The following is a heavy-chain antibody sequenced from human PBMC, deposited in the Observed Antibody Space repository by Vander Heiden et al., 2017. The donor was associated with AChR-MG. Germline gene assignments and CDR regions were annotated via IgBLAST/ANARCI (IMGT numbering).Heavy chain of an antibody. D-gene: IGHD5-12*01. J-gene: IGHJ4*02. CDR3: ARDRATIPDY. Sequence: QVKLVESRGGVVQPGRSLSLSCAASGFTFSSYGMHWVRQAPGKWLECVTVIWYNGSNKDFGDCVTGRFTISRDNWKNTLYLQMNSLRAEDTAVYYCARDRATIPDYWGQGTLVTVSS. V-gene: IGHV3-33*01. CDR2: IWYNGSNK. CDR1: GFTFSSYG.